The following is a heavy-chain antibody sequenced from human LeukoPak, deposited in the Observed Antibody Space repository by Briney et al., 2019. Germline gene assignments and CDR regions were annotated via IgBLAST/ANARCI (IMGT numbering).Heavy chain of an antibody. D-gene: IGHD2-2*01. V-gene: IGHV3-23*01. CDR2: ISGSGGST. Sequence: QPGGSLRLSCAASGFTFSSYAMSWVRQATGKGLEWVSAISGSGGSTYYADSVKGRFTISRDNSKYTLYLQMNSLRAEDTAVYYCAKDIVVVPAAMEEYNWFDPWGQGTLVTVSS. J-gene: IGHJ5*02. CDR3: AKDIVVVPAAMEEYNWFDP. CDR1: GFTFSSYA.